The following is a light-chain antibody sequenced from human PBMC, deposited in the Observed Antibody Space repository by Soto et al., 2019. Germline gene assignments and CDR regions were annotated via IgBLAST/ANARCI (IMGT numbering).Light chain of an antibody. Sequence: QVTKSPAALSASVGDRVTITCRASRSISDWLAWYQQKPGKAPELLIFDASSLKSGVPSRFSGSGSGTEFTLTISRLQPDDVATYYCLQYSSHSWTFGQGTKVDIK. V-gene: IGKV1-5*01. CDR1: RSISDW. CDR2: DAS. J-gene: IGKJ1*01. CDR3: LQYSSHSWT.